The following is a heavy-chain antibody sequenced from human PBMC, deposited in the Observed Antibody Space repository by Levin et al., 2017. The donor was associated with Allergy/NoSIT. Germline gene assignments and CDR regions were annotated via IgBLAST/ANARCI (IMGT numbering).Heavy chain of an antibody. J-gene: IGHJ4*02. CDR2: ISTDNGHR. Sequence: ASVKVSCKASGYTFNMYGINWVRQAPGQGLEWTGWISTDNGHRTYAQKVQGRVTMTTDRSTTTAYMELTSLTSDDTAMYFCARGQGGYESFDQWGQGTLVTVSS. V-gene: IGHV1-18*01. D-gene: IGHD5-12*01. CDR3: ARGQGGYESFDQ. CDR1: GYTFNMYG.